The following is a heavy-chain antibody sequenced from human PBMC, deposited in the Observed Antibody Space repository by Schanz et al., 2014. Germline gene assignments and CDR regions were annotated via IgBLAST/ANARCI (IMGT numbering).Heavy chain of an antibody. V-gene: IGHV3-33*01. CDR1: GFTFSSYG. Sequence: QVQLVESGGGVVQFGRSLRLSCVASGFTFSSYGMHWVRQAPGKGLEWVAVIWYDENNKYYADSVKGRFTMSRDNSKYTLYLQMNSLRAEDTAVYYCARANYRRKINFDYWGRGTLVTVSS. D-gene: IGHD3-10*01. J-gene: IGHJ4*02. CDR3: ARANYRRKINFDY. CDR2: IWYDENNK.